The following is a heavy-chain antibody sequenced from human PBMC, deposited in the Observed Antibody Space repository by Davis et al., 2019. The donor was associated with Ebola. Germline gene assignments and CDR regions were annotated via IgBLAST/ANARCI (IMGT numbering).Heavy chain of an antibody. CDR2: ISPNNGDT. D-gene: IGHD3-10*01. Sequence: ASVKVSCKASGYTFTGYNMHWVRQAPGQGLEWMGRISPNNGDTYYAQKFQGRVTMTRDTSISTAYMELSSLRYDDTALYYCARDRGEYGSGSPIVLWGQGVLVTVSS. CDR3: ARDRGEYGSGSPIVL. CDR1: GYTFTGYN. J-gene: IGHJ4*02. V-gene: IGHV1-2*06.